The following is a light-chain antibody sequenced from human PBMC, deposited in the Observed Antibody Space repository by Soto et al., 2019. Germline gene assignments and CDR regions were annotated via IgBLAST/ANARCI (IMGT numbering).Light chain of an antibody. CDR3: QQSGSSPFT. V-gene: IGKV3-20*01. CDR2: GAS. Sequence: EIVLTQSPGTLSLSPGERATLSCRASQSVSSSYLAWYQQTPGQAPSLLIFGASSRATGIPDRFSVSGSGTDFTLNISRLACEDFAVYYCQQSGSSPFTFGTGNKVYIK. J-gene: IGKJ3*01. CDR1: QSVSSSY.